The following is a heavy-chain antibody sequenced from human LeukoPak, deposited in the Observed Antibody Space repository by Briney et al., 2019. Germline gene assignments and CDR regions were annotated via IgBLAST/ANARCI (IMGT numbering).Heavy chain of an antibody. V-gene: IGHV4-59*11. Sequence: SETLSLTCTVSGGSISSHYWSWIRQPPGKGLEWIGYIYYSGSTNYNPSLKSRVTISVDTSKNQFSLKLSSVTAADTAVYYCARVSYDILTGYPNWFDPWGQGTLVTVSS. CDR1: GGSISSHY. CDR3: ARVSYDILTGYPNWFDP. J-gene: IGHJ5*02. D-gene: IGHD3-9*01. CDR2: IYYSGST.